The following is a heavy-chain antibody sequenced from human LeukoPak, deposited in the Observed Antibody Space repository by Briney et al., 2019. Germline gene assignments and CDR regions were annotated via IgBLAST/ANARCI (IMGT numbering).Heavy chain of an antibody. CDR2: IVSDGSVT. J-gene: IGHJ4*02. CDR1: GFTFSNYW. Sequence: GGSLRLSCAASGFTFSNYWMVWVRQSPEKGLLWVSHIVSDGSVTSYADSVKGRFTMSRDNAKDTLYLQMDSLKTEDTAVYYCTRAAYNSSPDCWGQGTLVTVSS. D-gene: IGHD2-21*01. V-gene: IGHV3-74*01. CDR3: TRAAYNSSPDC.